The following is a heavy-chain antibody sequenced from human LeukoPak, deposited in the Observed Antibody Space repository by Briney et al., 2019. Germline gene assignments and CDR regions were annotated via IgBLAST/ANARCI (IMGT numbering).Heavy chain of an antibody. CDR1: GFTLGGFG. D-gene: IGHD2-8*01. V-gene: IGHV3-48*01. J-gene: IGHJ4*02. Sequence: GGSLRLSCAASGFTLGGFGRNGFGGAQGKGWRGVSYISSSSSTINYADSVRGRFTISRDNSKNTVYLQMNSLRPEDTAVYYCAKGLMKTIMTHFDSWGQGTLVTVSP. CDR3: AKGLMKTIMTHFDS. CDR2: ISSSSSTI.